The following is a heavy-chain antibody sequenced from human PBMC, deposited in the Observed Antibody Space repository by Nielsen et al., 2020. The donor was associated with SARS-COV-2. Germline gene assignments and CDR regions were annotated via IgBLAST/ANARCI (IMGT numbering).Heavy chain of an antibody. Sequence: SETLSLTCTIADGAISTDYWTWIRQPPGKGLEWIGYIHYTGTTNYNPSLRSRVTISVDTSENRFSLILRSVTATDTAVYYCARGRLLVGAFDLWGQGTLVTVSS. CDR3: ARGRLLVGAFDL. J-gene: IGHJ5*02. CDR2: IHYTGTT. D-gene: IGHD1-26*01. CDR1: DGAISTDY. V-gene: IGHV4-59*08.